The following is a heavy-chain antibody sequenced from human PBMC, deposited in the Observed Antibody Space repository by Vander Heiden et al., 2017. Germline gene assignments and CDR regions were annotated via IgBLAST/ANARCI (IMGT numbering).Heavy chain of an antibody. CDR3: ARGNLGYYYGMDV. D-gene: IGHD1-1*01. V-gene: IGHV3-33*01. CDR2: IWYDGSNK. Sequence: QVQLVESGGGVVRPGRSLRLSCAASGFTFSSYGMHWVRQAPGKGLEWVAVIWYDGSNKYYADSVKGRFTISRDNSKNTLYLQMNTLRAEDTAVYYCARGNLGYYYGMDVWGQGATVTVSS. J-gene: IGHJ6*02. CDR1: GFTFSSYG.